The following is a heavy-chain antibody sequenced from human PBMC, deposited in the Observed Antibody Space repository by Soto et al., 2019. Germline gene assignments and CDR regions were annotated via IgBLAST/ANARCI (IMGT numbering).Heavy chain of an antibody. J-gene: IGHJ5*02. CDR3: AKGYSSSANWFDP. D-gene: IGHD6-13*01. CDR1: GFTFSSYW. V-gene: IGHV3-74*01. CDR2: INSDGSST. Sequence: EVQLVESGGGLVQPGGSLRLSCAASGFTFSSYWMHWVRQAPGKGLVWVSRINSDGSSTSYADSVKGRFTISRDNAKNTLFLQMNSLRAEDTAVYYCAKGYSSSANWFDPWGQGTLVTVSS.